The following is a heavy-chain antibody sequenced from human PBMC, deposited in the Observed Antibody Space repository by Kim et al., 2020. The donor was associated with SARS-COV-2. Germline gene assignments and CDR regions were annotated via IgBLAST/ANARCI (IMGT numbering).Heavy chain of an antibody. Sequence: GGSLRLSCAASGFTFSSYGMHWVRQAPGKGLEWVAVIWYDGSNKYYADSVKGRFTISRDNSKNTLYLQMNSLRAEDTAVYYCAKDLYVDTAMEWGQGTLVTVS. CDR2: IWYDGSNK. V-gene: IGHV3-33*06. D-gene: IGHD5-18*01. CDR3: AKDLYVDTAME. CDR1: GFTFSSYG. J-gene: IGHJ4*02.